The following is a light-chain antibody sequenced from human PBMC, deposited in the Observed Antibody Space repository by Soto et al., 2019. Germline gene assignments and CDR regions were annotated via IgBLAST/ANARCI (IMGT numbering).Light chain of an antibody. Sequence: EIVLTQSPATLSLSPGERATLSCRASQSVSSYLAWYQQKPGQAPRLLIYGASTRATGIPARFSGSGSGTDFTLTISSLEPEDFAVYYCQQRSNFPITFGQGTRLEIK. V-gene: IGKV3-11*01. J-gene: IGKJ5*01. CDR1: QSVSSY. CDR2: GAS. CDR3: QQRSNFPIT.